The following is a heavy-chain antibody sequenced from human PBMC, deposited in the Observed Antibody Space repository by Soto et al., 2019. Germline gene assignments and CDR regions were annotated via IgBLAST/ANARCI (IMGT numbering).Heavy chain of an antibody. CDR2: IKSKTDGGTT. CDR3: TTDLYDFWSGYYSAYYYYYGMDV. Sequence: GGSLRLSCAASCFTFSNAWMNWVRQAPGKGLEWVGRIKSKTDGGTTDYAAPVKGRFTISRDDSKNTLYLQMNSLKTEDTAVYYCTTDLYDFWSGYYSAYYYYYGMDVWGQGTTVTVSS. CDR1: CFTFSNAW. J-gene: IGHJ6*02. D-gene: IGHD3-3*01. V-gene: IGHV3-15*07.